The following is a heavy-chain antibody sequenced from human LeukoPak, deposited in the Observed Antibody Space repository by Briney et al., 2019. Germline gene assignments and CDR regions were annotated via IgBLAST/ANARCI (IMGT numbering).Heavy chain of an antibody. CDR2: INHSGST. D-gene: IGHD6-13*01. CDR1: GGSFSGYY. CDR3: VTRRYSSSWSAFDI. V-gene: IGHV4-34*01. Sequence: SETLSLTCAVYGGSFSGYYWSWIRQPPGKGLEWIGEINHSGSTNYNPSLKSRVTISVDTSKNQFSLKLSSVTAADTAVYYCVTRRYSSSWSAFDIWGQGTMVTVSS. J-gene: IGHJ3*02.